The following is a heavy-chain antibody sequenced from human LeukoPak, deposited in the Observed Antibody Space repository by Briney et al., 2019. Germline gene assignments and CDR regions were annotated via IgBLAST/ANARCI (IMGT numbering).Heavy chain of an antibody. CDR2: ISYDGSNK. CDR3: AKCGYSGYDV. V-gene: IGHV3-30*18. J-gene: IGHJ4*02. Sequence: PGGSLRLSCAASGFTFSSYGMHWVRQAPGKGLEGVAVISYDGSNKYYADSVKGRFTISRDNSKNTLYLQMNSLRAEDTAVYYCAKCGYSGYDVWGQGTLVTVSS. CDR1: GFTFSSYG. D-gene: IGHD5-12*01.